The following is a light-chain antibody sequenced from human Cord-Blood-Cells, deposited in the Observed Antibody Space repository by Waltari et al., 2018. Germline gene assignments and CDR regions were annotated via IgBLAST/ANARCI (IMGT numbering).Light chain of an antibody. CDR2: AAS. Sequence: DIQMTQLPSSLSASVGDRVTITCRASQSISSYLNWYQQKPGKAPKLLIYAASSLQSGVPSRFSGSGSGTDFTLTISSLQPEDFATYYCQQSYSTPYTFGQGTKLAIK. CDR1: QSISSY. V-gene: IGKV1-39*01. J-gene: IGKJ2*01. CDR3: QQSYSTPYT.